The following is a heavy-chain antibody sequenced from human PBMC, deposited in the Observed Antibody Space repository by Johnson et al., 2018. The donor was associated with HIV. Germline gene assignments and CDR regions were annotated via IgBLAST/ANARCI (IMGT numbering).Heavy chain of an antibody. Sequence: VQLVESGGGVVRPGGSLRLSCAASGFTVSSNYMSWVRQAPGKGLEWVSVIYSGGSTYYADSVKGRFTISRDNSKNTLYLQMNSLRAEDTALYYCARVNSAAAFDIWGQGTMVTVSS. CDR3: ARVNSAAAFDI. V-gene: IGHV3-66*01. CDR2: IYSGGST. J-gene: IGHJ3*02. D-gene: IGHD1-1*01. CDR1: GFTVSSNY.